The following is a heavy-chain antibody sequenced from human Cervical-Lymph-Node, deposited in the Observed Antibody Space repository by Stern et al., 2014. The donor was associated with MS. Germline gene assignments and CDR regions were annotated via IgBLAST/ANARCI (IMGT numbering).Heavy chain of an antibody. CDR3: AREHTAMGFGY. V-gene: IGHV1-46*01. J-gene: IGHJ4*02. Sequence: VQLVESGAEVKKPGASVKVSCKASGYTFPSYYVHWVRQAPGEGLEWMGIIDPSGGSTSYAQTFQGRVTLSREPSPTTVYMELNSLRSDDTAMYYCAREHTAMGFGYWGQGTLVTVSS. CDR2: IDPSGGST. CDR1: GYTFPSYY. D-gene: IGHD5-18*01.